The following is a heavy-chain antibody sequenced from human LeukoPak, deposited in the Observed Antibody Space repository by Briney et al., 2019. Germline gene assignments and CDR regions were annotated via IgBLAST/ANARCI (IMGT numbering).Heavy chain of an antibody. V-gene: IGHV3-23*01. CDR3: AKDLTIVVVVADPEY. CDR2: ISGSGGST. D-gene: IGHD2-15*01. CDR1: GFTFSSYA. Sequence: TGGSLTLSCAASGFTFSSYAMSWVRQAPGKGLEWVSAISGSGGSTYYADSVKGRFTISRDNYKNTLYLQMNSLRAEDTAVYYCAKDLTIVVVVADPEYWGQGTLVTVSS. J-gene: IGHJ4*02.